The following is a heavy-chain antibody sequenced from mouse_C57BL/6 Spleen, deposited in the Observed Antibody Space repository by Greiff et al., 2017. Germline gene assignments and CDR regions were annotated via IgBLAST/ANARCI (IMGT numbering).Heavy chain of an antibody. V-gene: IGHV3-6*01. CDR2: ISYDGSN. CDR1: GYSITSGYY. D-gene: IGHD5-1-1*01. J-gene: IGHJ2*01. Sequence: EVKLMESGPGLVKPSQSLSLTCSVTGYSITSGYYWNWIRQFPGNKLEWMGYISYDGSNNYNPSLKNRISITRDTSKNQFFLKLNSVTTEDTATYYCARDRDTPYYFDYWGQGTTLTVSS. CDR3: ARDRDTPYYFDY.